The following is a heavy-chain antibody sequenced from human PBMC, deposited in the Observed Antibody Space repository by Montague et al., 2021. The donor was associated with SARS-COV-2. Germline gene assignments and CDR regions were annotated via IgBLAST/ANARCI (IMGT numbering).Heavy chain of an antibody. J-gene: IGHJ5*02. V-gene: IGHV4-59*12. CDR3: AREDRWNWFDA. D-gene: IGHD5-24*01. Sequence: SETLSLTCTVSGGSINNSYWSWIRHPPAKGLEWMGYIYYKWSTNCNPSLETRGIITVYPANNQFSLKMSSVTAAATAVYYCAREDRWNWFDAWGQGTLVIVSS. CDR2: IYYKWST. CDR1: GGSINNSY.